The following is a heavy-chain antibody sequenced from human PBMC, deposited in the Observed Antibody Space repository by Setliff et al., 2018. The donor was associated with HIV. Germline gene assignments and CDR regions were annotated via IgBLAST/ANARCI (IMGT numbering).Heavy chain of an antibody. Sequence: GASVKVSCKASGYSFTAYGISWVRQAPGQGFEWMGWINIDSGHTNFAQKFQDRVTVTTDTSTNTTYMELRGLRSDDTAVYYCARDKVRGPTNAMDVWGQGTTVTVSS. V-gene: IGHV1-18*01. CDR1: GYSFTAYG. J-gene: IGHJ6*02. CDR3: ARDKVRGPTNAMDV. D-gene: IGHD3-10*01. CDR2: INIDSGHT.